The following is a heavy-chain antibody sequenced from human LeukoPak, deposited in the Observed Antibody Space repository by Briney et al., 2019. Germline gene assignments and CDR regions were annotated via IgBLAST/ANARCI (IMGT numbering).Heavy chain of an antibody. J-gene: IGHJ4*02. Sequence: PGRSLRLSCAASGFTFSSYGMHWVRQAPGKGLEWVSSISSSSSYIYYADSVKGRFTISRDNAKNSLYLQMNSLRAEDTAVYYCAGLWFGDRPPFDYWGQGTLVTVSS. CDR3: AGLWFGDRPPFDY. D-gene: IGHD3-10*01. V-gene: IGHV3-21*01. CDR1: GFTFSSYG. CDR2: ISSSSSYI.